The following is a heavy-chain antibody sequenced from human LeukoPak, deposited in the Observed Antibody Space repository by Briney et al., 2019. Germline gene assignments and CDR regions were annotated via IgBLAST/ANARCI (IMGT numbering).Heavy chain of an antibody. Sequence: GGSLRLSCAASGFTFSSYSMNWVRQAPGKGLEWVSYISSSSSSTIYYADSVKGRFTISRDNAKNSLSLQMNSLRAEDTAVYYCAGGPDYDFWSGWGYYYYYYMDVWGKGTTVTVSS. CDR1: GFTFSSYS. J-gene: IGHJ6*03. CDR2: ISSSSSSTI. CDR3: AGGPDYDFWSGWGYYYYYYMDV. D-gene: IGHD3-3*01. V-gene: IGHV3-48*04.